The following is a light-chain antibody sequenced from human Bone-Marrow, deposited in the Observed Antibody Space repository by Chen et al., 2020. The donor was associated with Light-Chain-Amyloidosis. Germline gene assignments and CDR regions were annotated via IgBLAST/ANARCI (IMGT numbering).Light chain of an antibody. CDR1: SSDVGAYNY. CDR3: SSYTGSSTLYV. J-gene: IGLJ1*01. CDR2: GVS. Sequence: QSALPQPASVSGSPGQSITISFTGTSSDVGAYNYVAWFQHHPGKAPTLMIYGVSNRPSGVSNRFSGSKSGNTASLTISGLQAEDEADYYCSSYTGSSTLYVFGTGTKVTVL. V-gene: IGLV2-14*03.